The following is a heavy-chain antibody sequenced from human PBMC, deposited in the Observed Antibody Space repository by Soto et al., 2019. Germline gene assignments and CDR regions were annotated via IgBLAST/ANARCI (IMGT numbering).Heavy chain of an antibody. J-gene: IGHJ4*02. CDR1: GYTFTCYY. CDR2: INPNSGGT. V-gene: IGHV1-2*04. CDR3: ARDSRITIFGVVHFDY. D-gene: IGHD3-3*01. Sequence: QVQLVQSGAEVKKPGASVKVSCKASGYTFTCYYMHWVRQAPGQGLEWMGWINPNSGGTNYAQKFKGWVTMTRDTSISTAYMELSRLRSDDTAVYYCARDSRITIFGVVHFDYWGQGTLVTVSS.